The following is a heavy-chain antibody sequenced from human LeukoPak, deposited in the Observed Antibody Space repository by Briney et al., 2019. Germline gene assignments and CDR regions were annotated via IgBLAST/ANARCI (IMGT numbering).Heavy chain of an antibody. CDR1: GFTFDDYA. Sequence: PGRSLRLSCAASGFTFDDYAMHWVPQAPGKGLEWGLGISLNSGSIGYADSVKGGFTISRDNAKNSLYLQMNSLRAEDTALYYCATGASWRELRSGYNWFDPWGGGTLVSVSS. D-gene: IGHD1-26*01. CDR2: ISLNSGSI. J-gene: IGHJ5*02. V-gene: IGHV3-9*01. CDR3: ATGASWRELRSGYNWFDP.